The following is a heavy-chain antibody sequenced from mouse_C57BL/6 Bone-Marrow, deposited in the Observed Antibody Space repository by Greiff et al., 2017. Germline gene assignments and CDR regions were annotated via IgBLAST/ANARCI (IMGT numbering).Heavy chain of an antibody. Sequence: QVQLQQPGAELVRPGSSVKLSCKASGYTFTSYWMHWVKQRPIQGLEWIGNIDPSDSETHYNQKFKDKATLTVDKSSSTAYMRLRSLTSEDSAVYYCARRGIYYGFAYGGQGTLVTVSA. D-gene: IGHD2-1*01. V-gene: IGHV1-52*01. J-gene: IGHJ3*01. CDR2: IDPSDSET. CDR1: GYTFTSYW. CDR3: ARRGIYYGFAY.